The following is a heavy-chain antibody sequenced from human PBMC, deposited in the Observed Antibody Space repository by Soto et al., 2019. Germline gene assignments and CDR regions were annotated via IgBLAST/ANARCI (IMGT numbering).Heavy chain of an antibody. J-gene: IGHJ6*02. CDR2: IIPISETT. Sequence: QVQLVQSGAEVKKPGSSVKVSCKASGGTFSSYAISWVRQAPGQGLEWMGGIIPISETTNYAQKFQGRATITADEYKSTAYMELSSLRSEDTAVYYWARSQGSSTSLEIYYYYYYGMDVWGQGTTVTVSS. CDR3: ARSQGSSTSLEIYYYYYYGMDV. CDR1: GGTFSSYA. V-gene: IGHV1-69*01. D-gene: IGHD2-2*01.